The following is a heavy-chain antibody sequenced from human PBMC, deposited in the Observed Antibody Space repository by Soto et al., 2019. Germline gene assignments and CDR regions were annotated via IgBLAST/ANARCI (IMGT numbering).Heavy chain of an antibody. CDR1: GYTLTGLS. J-gene: IGHJ5*02. CDR3: ATAGGIVSVIMYFAP. V-gene: IGHV1-24*01. D-gene: IGHD3-16*01. Sequence: ASVKVSCKVSGYTLTGLSIHWVRQAPGKGLEWMGGFHREDGETTYAQMFQGRVIMTEDSSTDTGYMELSSLRFEDTAVYYCATAGGIVSVIMYFAPGGQETQVPFP. CDR2: FHREDGET.